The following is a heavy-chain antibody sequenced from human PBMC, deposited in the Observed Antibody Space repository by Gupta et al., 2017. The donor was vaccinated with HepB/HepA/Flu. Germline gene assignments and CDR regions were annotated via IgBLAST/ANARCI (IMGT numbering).Heavy chain of an antibody. CDR3: FTTRD. J-gene: IGHJ1*01. D-gene: IGHD3-22*01. Sequence: EVQVVQSGGGLVQPGGSRRLSCAVSGFSFSDFWMNWVRQVPGKGLEWVANIIRYGSKKWYLDSVKGRFTISRDNARAFTHLQMDSLRGDDTAFYYCFTTRDWVQVSLVTMPS. CDR1: GFSFSDFW. V-gene: IGHV3-7*01. CDR2: IIRYGSKK.